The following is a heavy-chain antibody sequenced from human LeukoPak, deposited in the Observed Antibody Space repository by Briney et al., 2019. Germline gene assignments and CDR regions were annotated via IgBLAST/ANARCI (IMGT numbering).Heavy chain of an antibody. CDR3: ARLTTVTSPFDY. D-gene: IGHD4-11*01. V-gene: IGHV4-59*12. Sequence: SETLSLTCTVSGGSISSYYWSWIRQPPGKGLEWIGYIYYSGSTNYNPSLKSRVTISVGTSKNQFSLKLSSVTAADTAVYYCARLTTVTSPFDYWGQGTLVTVSS. CDR1: GGSISSYY. CDR2: IYYSGST. J-gene: IGHJ4*02.